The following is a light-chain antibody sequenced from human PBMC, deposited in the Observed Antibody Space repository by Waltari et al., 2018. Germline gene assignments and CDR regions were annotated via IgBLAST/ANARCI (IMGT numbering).Light chain of an antibody. V-gene: IGKV3-11*01. J-gene: IGKJ2*01. Sequence: EIVLTQSPATLSLSLGERATLSCRASQSVSIYLAWYQQKPGQAPRLLIYDVFNRATGIPARFSGSGSGTDFTLTISSLEPEDFGVYYCQQRSNWPRNTFGQGTKLEIK. CDR3: QQRSNWPRNT. CDR1: QSVSIY. CDR2: DVF.